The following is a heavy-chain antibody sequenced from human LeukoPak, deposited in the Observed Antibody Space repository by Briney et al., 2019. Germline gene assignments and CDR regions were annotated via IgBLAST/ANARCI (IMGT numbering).Heavy chain of an antibody. D-gene: IGHD2-15*01. CDR3: ARDREDIVVVVAATPLV. V-gene: IGHV3-74*01. CDR2: INSDGSST. CDR1: GFTFSSYW. Sequence: AWSLRLSCAASGFTFSSYWMHWVRQAPGKGLVWVSRINSDGSSTSYADSVKGRFTISRDNAKNTLYLQMNSLRAEDTAVYYCARDREDIVVVVAATPLVWGQGTLVTVSS. J-gene: IGHJ4*02.